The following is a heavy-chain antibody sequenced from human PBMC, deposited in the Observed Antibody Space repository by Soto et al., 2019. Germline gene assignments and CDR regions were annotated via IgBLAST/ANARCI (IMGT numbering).Heavy chain of an antibody. V-gene: IGHV3-23*01. CDR2: ISDSGGST. CDR3: AKDDYGDLHYFDY. Sequence: GGSLRLSCAASGFTFSSYAMSWVRQAPGKGLEWVSAISDSGGSTYYADSVKGRFTISRDNSKNTLYLQMNSLRAEDTAVYYCAKDDYGDLHYFDYWGQGTLVTVSS. D-gene: IGHD4-17*01. J-gene: IGHJ4*02. CDR1: GFTFSSYA.